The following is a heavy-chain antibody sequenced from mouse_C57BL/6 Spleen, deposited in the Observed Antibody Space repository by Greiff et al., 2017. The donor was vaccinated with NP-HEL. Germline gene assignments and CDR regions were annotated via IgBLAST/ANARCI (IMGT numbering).Heavy chain of an antibody. D-gene: IGHD2-3*01. CDR1: GYTFTDYE. Sequence: QVQLQQSGAELVRPGASVTLSCKASGYTFTDYEMHWVKQTPVHGLEWIGAIDPETGGTAYNQKFKGKAILTADKSSSTAYMELRSLTSEDSAVYYCTRMNDGYYRDYWGQGTTLTVSS. CDR2: IDPETGGT. CDR3: TRMNDGYYRDY. J-gene: IGHJ2*01. V-gene: IGHV1-15*01.